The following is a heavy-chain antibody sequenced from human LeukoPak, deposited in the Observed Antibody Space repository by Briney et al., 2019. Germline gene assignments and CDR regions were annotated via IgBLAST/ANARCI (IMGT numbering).Heavy chain of an antibody. Sequence: SETLSLTCAVYGGSFSGYYWSWIRQPPGKGLEWIGEINHSGSTNYNPSLKSRVTISVDTSKNQFSLKLSSVTAADTAVYYCARWGTYYYDSSGYEPFDYWGKGTTVTISS. CDR2: INHSGST. D-gene: IGHD3-22*01. J-gene: IGHJ6*04. CDR1: GGSFSGYY. V-gene: IGHV4-34*01. CDR3: ARWGTYYYDSSGYEPFDY.